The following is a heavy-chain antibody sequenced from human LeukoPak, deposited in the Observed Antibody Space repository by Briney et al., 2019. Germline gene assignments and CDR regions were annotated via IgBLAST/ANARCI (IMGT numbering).Heavy chain of an antibody. CDR1: GYSFPNFW. J-gene: IGHJ6*02. CDR2: IYPDDSET. CDR3: ARHKWVVSFYYGMDV. V-gene: IGHV5-51*01. Sequence: GESLKISCKGSGYSFPNFWIAWVCQMPGKGLEWMGIIYPDDSETRYSPSFQGQVTISADKSTSTAYLQWSGMKASDTAIYFCARHKWVVSFYYGMDVWGQGTTVIVSS. D-gene: IGHD2-15*01.